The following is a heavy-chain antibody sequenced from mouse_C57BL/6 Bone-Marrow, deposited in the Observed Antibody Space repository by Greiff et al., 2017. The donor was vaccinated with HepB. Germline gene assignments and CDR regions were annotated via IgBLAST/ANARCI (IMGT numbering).Heavy chain of an antibody. CDR3: ARGEDGFSPVFAS. V-gene: IGHV1-53*01. CDR2: INTSNGGT. Sequence: QVQLQQPGTELVKPGASVKLSCKASGYTFTSYWMHWVKQRPGQGLEWIGNINTSNGGTNYNEKFKSKATLTVDKTSSTASMQLSSPTSEDSAVYYFARGEDGFSPVFASGAKGLWSLSLQ. J-gene: IGHJ3*01. CDR1: GYTFTSYW. D-gene: IGHD2-3*01.